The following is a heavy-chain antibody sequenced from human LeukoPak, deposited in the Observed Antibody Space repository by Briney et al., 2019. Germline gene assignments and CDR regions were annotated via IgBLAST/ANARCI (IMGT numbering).Heavy chain of an antibody. J-gene: IGHJ4*02. CDR1: GYTFTSYG. CDR2: ISAYNGNT. Sequence: GASVKVSCKASGYTFTSYGISWVRQAPGQGLEWMGRISAYNGNTNYAQKLQGRVTMTTDTFTSTAYMELRSLRSDDTAVYYCARVRGSASSGPFDYWGQGTLVTVSS. CDR3: ARVRGSASSGPFDY. D-gene: IGHD6-6*01. V-gene: IGHV1-18*01.